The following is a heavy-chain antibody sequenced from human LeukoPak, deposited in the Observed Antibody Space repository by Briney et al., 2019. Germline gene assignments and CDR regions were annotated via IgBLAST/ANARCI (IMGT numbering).Heavy chain of an antibody. J-gene: IGHJ4*02. CDR2: IIPIFGTA. D-gene: IGHD6-19*01. Sequence: SVKVSCKASGGTFSSYAISWVRQAPGQGLEWMGGIIPIFGTANYAQKFQGRVTITTDGSTSTAYMELSSLRSEDTAVYYCARDRSPYSSGWYYFDYWGQGTLVTVSS. V-gene: IGHV1-69*05. CDR1: GGTFSSYA. CDR3: ARDRSPYSSGWYYFDY.